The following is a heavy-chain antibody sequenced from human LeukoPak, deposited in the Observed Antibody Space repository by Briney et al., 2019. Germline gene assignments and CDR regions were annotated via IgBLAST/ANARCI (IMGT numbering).Heavy chain of an antibody. V-gene: IGHV3-21*01. CDR2: ISSSSSYI. D-gene: IGHD3-16*01. J-gene: IGHJ4*02. CDR3: ARDWGGDGVFDY. CDR1: GFPFSGSG. Sequence: GGSLRLSCAASGFPFSGSGMNWVRQAPGKGLEWVSSISSSSSYIYYADSVKGRFTISRDNAKNSLYLQVNSLRAEDTAVYYCARDWGGDGVFDYWGQGTLVSVSS.